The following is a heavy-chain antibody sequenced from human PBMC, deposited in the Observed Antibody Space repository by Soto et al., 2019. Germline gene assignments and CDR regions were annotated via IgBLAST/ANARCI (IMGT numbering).Heavy chain of an antibody. CDR2: IYYSGST. CDR1: GGSISSYY. CDR3: AREVVYYFDY. V-gene: IGHV4-59*01. J-gene: IGHJ4*02. D-gene: IGHD2-15*01. Sequence: PSETLSLTCAVSGGSISSYYWSWIRQPPGKGLEWIGYIYYSGSTNYNPSLKSRVTISVDTSKNQFSLKLSSVTAADTAVYYCAREVVYYFDYWGQGTLVTVSS.